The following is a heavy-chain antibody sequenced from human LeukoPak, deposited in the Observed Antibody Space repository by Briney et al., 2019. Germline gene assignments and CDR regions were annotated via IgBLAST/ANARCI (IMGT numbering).Heavy chain of an antibody. V-gene: IGHV4-30-4*08. CDR3: ARGVRIIQLWLNGGIDY. CDR1: GGSISSSSYY. J-gene: IGHJ4*02. D-gene: IGHD5-18*01. Sequence: SETLSLTCTVSGGSISSSSYYWGWIRQPPGKGLEWIGYIYYSGSTYYNPSLKSRVTISVDTSKNQFSLKLSSVTAADTAVYYCARGVRIIQLWLNGGIDYWGQGTLVTVSS. CDR2: IYYSGST.